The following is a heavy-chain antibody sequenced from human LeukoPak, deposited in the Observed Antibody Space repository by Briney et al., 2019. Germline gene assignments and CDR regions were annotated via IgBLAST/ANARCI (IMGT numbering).Heavy chain of an antibody. J-gene: IGHJ3*02. CDR3: TTYVTGRGAFDM. D-gene: IGHD3-10*01. CDR1: GFTFGDYA. CDR2: IRSKAYGGTT. V-gene: IGHV3-49*04. Sequence: PGESLRLSCAASGFTFGDYALGWVRQAPGKGLEWVAFIRSKAYGGTTEYAASVKGRFTISRDDSKTIACLQMNSLKTEDTAVYYCTTYVTGRGAFDMWGQGTTVTVSS.